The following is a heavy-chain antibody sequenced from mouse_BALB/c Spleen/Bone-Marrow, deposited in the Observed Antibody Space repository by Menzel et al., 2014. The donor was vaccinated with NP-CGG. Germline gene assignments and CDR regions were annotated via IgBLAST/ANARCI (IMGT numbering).Heavy chain of an antibody. CDR1: GFNIKDTY. CDR2: IDPANGNT. Sequence: VQLKESGAELVKPGASVKFSCTASGFNIKDTYMHWVKQRPEQGLEWIGRIDPANGNTKYDPKFQGKATITADTSSNTAYLQLRSLTPEDTAVYYGARWEYYAMDYWGQGAPVTVSS. J-gene: IGHJ4*01. CDR3: ARWEYYAMDY. V-gene: IGHV14-3*02. D-gene: IGHD2-10*02.